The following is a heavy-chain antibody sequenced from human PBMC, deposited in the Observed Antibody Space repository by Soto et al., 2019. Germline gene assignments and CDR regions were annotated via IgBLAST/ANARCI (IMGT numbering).Heavy chain of an antibody. D-gene: IGHD6-19*01. CDR3: AGGAVARACLTWFYP. CDR1: GGSISNYY. Sequence: QVQLQESGPGLVKPSETLSLTCTVSGGSISNYYWTWIRQPPGKGLEWIGYIYYSGNTNYNPSLTSRVTLSLDTSRHHLSLTVRAVDTADTAVYYGAGGAVARACLTWFYPWGQGNLVPVSS. CDR2: IYYSGNT. V-gene: IGHV4-59*01. J-gene: IGHJ5*02.